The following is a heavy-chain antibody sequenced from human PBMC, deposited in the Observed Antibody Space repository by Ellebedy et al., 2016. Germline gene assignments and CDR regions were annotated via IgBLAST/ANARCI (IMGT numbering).Heavy chain of an antibody. D-gene: IGHD2-8*02. CDR1: GFPFNKYL. V-gene: IGHV3-33*06. J-gene: IGHJ6*02. CDR3: AKVVEFCTGGGCRPGYFAGLDV. CDR2: SWFDGYNS. Sequence: GGSLRLSCAASGFPFNKYLIYWVRPAPGKGLEWVALSWFDGYNSNYADSVKGRFAISRDNSQNTLYLQMNNLRVEDTAVYYCAKVVEFCTGGGCRPGYFAGLDVWGQGTTVTVSS.